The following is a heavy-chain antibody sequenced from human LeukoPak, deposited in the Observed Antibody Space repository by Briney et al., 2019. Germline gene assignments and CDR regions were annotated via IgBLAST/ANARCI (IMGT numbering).Heavy chain of an antibody. CDR3: ARAPRVASGDVDY. Sequence: PGGSVRLSCAACGFTFSSCWMRWVRQAPGRGVEGVANIKQDGREKLYVDAVKGRFHISRDNAKHSLYLQMNSLRAADTAVYYCARAPRVASGDVDYWGQGTLVTVSS. CDR1: GFTFSSCW. D-gene: IGHD3-10*01. J-gene: IGHJ4*02. V-gene: IGHV3-7*01. CDR2: IKQDGREK.